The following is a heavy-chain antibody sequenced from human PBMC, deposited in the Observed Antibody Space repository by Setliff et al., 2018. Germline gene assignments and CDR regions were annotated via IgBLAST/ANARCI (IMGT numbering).Heavy chain of an antibody. CDR1: GGSISRSSYY. CDR3: AREQWLDPLGYYYMDV. CDR2: IFYDGTT. D-gene: IGHD6-19*01. Sequence: PSETLSLTCTVSGGSISRSSYYWGWIRQPPGKGLEWIGSIFYDGTTYYTPSLKSRVTISVDASKNQFSLKLNFVTAADMAVYYCAREQWLDPLGYYYMDVWAKGTTVTVSS. J-gene: IGHJ6*03. V-gene: IGHV4-39*02.